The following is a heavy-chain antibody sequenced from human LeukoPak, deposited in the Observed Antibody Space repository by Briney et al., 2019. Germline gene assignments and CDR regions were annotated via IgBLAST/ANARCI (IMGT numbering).Heavy chain of an antibody. CDR1: GGSISSYY. V-gene: IGHV4-59*01. CDR2: IYYSGSN. CDR3: ARVNAVIGGNAFDI. J-gene: IGHJ3*02. Sequence: SEALSLTCTVSGGSISSYYWSWIRQPPGKGLEWIRHIYYSGSNNYNPSLKSRVTISLDRSKDQFSLKLSSVTAADTAVYYCARVNAVIGGNAFDIWGQGTMVTVSS. D-gene: IGHD3-22*01.